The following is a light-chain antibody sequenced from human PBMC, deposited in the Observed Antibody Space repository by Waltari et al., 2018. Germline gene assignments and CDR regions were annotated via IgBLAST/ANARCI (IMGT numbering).Light chain of an antibody. Sequence: QSALTQPASVSGSPGQSITIPCTGTSSDVGAYNYVSWYQHHPGKAPKIMIYQVSNRPSGVSNRLPGSTSGNTASLTISGLQAEDEGDYYCSSYTTSGTFVFGGGTKLTVL. CDR1: SSDVGAYNY. V-gene: IGLV2-14*01. CDR2: QVS. CDR3: SSYTTSGTFV. J-gene: IGLJ2*01.